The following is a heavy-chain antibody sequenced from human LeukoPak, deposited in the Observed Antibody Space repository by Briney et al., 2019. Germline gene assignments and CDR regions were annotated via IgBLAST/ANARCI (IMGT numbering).Heavy chain of an antibody. CDR1: GYSFTTYW. Sequence: GESLKISCKGSGYSFTTYWIAWVRQMPGKGLGWMGIIYPGGSDTRYSPSFQGQVTFSADKSISTAYLQWSSLKASDTAMYYCARRDTRIAAAQLDYWGQGTLVTVSS. V-gene: IGHV5-51*01. CDR2: IYPGGSDT. J-gene: IGHJ4*02. CDR3: ARRDTRIAAAQLDY. D-gene: IGHD6-13*01.